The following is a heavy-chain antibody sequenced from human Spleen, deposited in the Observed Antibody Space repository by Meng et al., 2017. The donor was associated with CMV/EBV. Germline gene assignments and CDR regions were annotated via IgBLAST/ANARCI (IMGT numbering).Heavy chain of an antibody. CDR3: ARDRYGSGSHFDS. D-gene: IGHD3-10*01. CDR1: RFTFSTYA. CDR2: ISYDGSDE. J-gene: IGHJ4*02. V-gene: IGHV3-30*04. Sequence: CAVSRFTFSTYALHLFRQAPGKGLEWVAVISYDGSDEYYADSVKGRFTISRDNSKNTLYLQMSSLRIEDTAVYYCARDRYGSGSHFDSWGQGTLVTVSS.